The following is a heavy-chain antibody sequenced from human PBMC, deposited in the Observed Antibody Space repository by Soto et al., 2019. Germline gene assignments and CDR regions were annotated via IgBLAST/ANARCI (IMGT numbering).Heavy chain of an antibody. CDR2: ISYDGSNK. J-gene: IGHJ6*02. V-gene: IGHV3-30*18. D-gene: IGHD3-9*01. CDR1: GFTFSSYG. CDR3: AKALLRYFDWLLSPTYYYYGMDV. Sequence: GGSLRISCAASGFTFSSYGMHWVRQAPGKGLEWVAVISYDGSNKYYADSVKGRFTISRDNSKNTLYLQMNSLRAEDTAVYYCAKALLRYFDWLLSPTYYYYGMDVWGQGTTVTVSS.